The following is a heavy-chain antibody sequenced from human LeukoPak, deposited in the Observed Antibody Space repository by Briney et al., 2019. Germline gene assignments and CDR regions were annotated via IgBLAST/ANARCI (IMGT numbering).Heavy chain of an antibody. V-gene: IGHV5-51*01. J-gene: IGHJ6*02. Sequence: RGESLKISCKGSGYSFTSYWIGWVRQMPGKGLEWMGIIYPGDSDTRYSPSFQGQVTISADKSISTACLQWSSLKASDTAMYYCARHNKGASIAAAGDYYYGMDVWGQGTTVTVSS. CDR3: ARHNKGASIAAAGDYYYGMDV. D-gene: IGHD6-13*01. CDR2: IYPGDSDT. CDR1: GYSFTSYW.